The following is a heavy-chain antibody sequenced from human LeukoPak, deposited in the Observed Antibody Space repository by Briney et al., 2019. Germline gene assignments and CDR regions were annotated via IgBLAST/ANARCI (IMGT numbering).Heavy chain of an antibody. J-gene: IGHJ4*02. CDR1: GGSFSGYY. CDR2: IYYRGNT. Sequence: SETLSLTCAVYGGSFSGYYWGWIRQPPGKGLEWIGSIYYRGNTYYNPSLKSRVTISVDTSKNQFSLKLTSVTAADTAVYYCARHPNGAYGVFNYWGQGTLVTVSS. CDR3: ARHPNGAYGVFNY. V-gene: IGHV4-39*01. D-gene: IGHD2-8*01.